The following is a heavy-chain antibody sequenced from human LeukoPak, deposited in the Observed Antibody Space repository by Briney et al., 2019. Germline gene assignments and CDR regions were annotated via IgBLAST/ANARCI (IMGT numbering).Heavy chain of an antibody. Sequence: GASVKVSCKASGYTFTGYYMHWVRQAPGQGLEWMGWINPNSGGTNYAQKFQGWVTMTRDRSISTAYMELSRLRSDDTAVYYCARGPYYDILTGHPYYFDYWGQGTLVTVSS. J-gene: IGHJ4*02. CDR1: GYTFTGYY. D-gene: IGHD3-9*01. V-gene: IGHV1-2*04. CDR3: ARGPYYDILTGHPYYFDY. CDR2: INPNSGGT.